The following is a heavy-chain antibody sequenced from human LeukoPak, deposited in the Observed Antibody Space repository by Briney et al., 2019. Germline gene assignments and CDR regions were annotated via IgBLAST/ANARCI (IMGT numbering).Heavy chain of an antibody. CDR3: AKALPVTYYYDSSGYSVVNYFDY. J-gene: IGHJ4*02. Sequence: GGSLRLSCAASGFTFSSYAMSWVRQAPGKGLEWVSAISGSGGSTYYADSVKGRFTISRDNSKNTLYLQMNSLRAVDTAVYYCAKALPVTYYYDSSGYSVVNYFDYWGQGTLVTVSS. CDR1: GFTFSSYA. CDR2: ISGSGGST. D-gene: IGHD3-22*01. V-gene: IGHV3-23*01.